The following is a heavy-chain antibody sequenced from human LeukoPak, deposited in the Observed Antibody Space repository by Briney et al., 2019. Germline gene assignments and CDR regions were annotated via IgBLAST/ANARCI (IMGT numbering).Heavy chain of an antibody. CDR3: ARGGGYCSSCFDY. D-gene: IGHD2-2*01. J-gene: IGHJ4*02. Sequence: GGSLRLSCAASGFTVSSNYMSRVRQAPGKGLEWVSVIYSGGSTYYADSVKGRFTISRDNSKNTLYLQMNSLRAEDTAVYYCARGGGYCSSCFDYWGQGTLVTVSS. V-gene: IGHV3-66*01. CDR2: IYSGGST. CDR1: GFTVSSNY.